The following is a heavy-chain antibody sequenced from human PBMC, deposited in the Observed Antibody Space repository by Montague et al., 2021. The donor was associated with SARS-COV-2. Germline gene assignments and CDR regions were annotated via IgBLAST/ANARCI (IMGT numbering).Heavy chain of an antibody. Sequence: TLSLTCTVSGDYISAGGYYWSWIRQHPEKGLEWIGNIYYSGRTSYNPSLESRVTISIATAANQFSLMMTSVTAADTAVYYCAKLHPDGAFWSGTKWFDPWGPGIRVTVSS. J-gene: IGHJ5*02. CDR1: GDYISAGGYY. CDR2: IYYSGRT. D-gene: IGHD3-3*01. V-gene: IGHV4-31*03. CDR3: AKLHPDGAFWSGTKWFDP.